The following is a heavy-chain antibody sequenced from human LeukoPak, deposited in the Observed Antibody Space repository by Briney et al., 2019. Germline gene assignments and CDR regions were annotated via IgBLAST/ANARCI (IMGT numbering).Heavy chain of an antibody. J-gene: IGHJ6*03. CDR2: INPNSGGT. CDR1: GYSFTGYY. D-gene: IGHD5-18*01. CDR3: VRDAEDITMVLDYYYYYMDV. Sequence: ASVKVSCKASGYSFTGYYMHWVRQAPGQGLEWMGWINPNSGGTKYVQKFQGRVTMTRDTSISTAYMELSRLRSDDTAVYYCVRDAEDITMVLDYYYYYMDVWGKGTTVTVSS. V-gene: IGHV1-2*02.